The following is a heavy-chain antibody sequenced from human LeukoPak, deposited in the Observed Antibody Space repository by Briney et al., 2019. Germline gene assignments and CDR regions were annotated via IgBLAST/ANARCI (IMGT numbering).Heavy chain of an antibody. D-gene: IGHD3-10*01. CDR2: INHSGST. CDR1: GGSISSSSYY. V-gene: IGHV4-39*07. Sequence: SETLSLTCTVSGGSISSSSYYWGWIRQPPGKGLEWIGEINHSGSTNYNPSLKSRVTISVDTSKNQFSLKLSSVTAADTAVYYCARRSGGVPDYWGQGTLVTVSS. CDR3: ARRSGGVPDY. J-gene: IGHJ4*02.